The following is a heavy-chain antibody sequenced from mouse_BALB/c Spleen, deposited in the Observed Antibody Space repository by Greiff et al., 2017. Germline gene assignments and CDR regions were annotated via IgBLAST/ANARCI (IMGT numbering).Heavy chain of an antibody. D-gene: IGHD2-14*01. V-gene: IGHV5-6-5*01. CDR2: ISSGGST. Sequence: EVKLMESGGGLVKPGGSLKLSCAASGFTFSSYAMSWVRQTPEKRLEWVASISSGGSTYYPDSVKGRFTISRDNARNILYLQMSSLRSEDTAMYYCARGREYRRVFDYWGQGTTLTVSS. J-gene: IGHJ2*01. CDR1: GFTFSSYA. CDR3: ARGREYRRVFDY.